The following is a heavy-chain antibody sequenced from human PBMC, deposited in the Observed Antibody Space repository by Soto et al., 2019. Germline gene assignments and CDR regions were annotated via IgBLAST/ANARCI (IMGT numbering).Heavy chain of an antibody. CDR1: GCTFSSYA. CDR3: AKHVSAGYYDFWSGYGSDDFYI. J-gene: IGHJ3*02. V-gene: IGHV3-23*01. CDR2: MSGSGGST. D-gene: IGHD3-3*01. Sequence: EVQRLESGGGLVHPGGSLRLSCAASGCTFSSYAMSWVRQAPGKGLEWVSAMSGSGGSTYYADSVKGRFTITRDNSKNTLYLQMTSRRAEDTAVYYCAKHVSAGYYDFWSGYGSDDFYIWGQGRMVTVSS.